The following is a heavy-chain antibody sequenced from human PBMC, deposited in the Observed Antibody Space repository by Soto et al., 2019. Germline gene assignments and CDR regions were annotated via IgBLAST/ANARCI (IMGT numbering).Heavy chain of an antibody. J-gene: IGHJ4*02. CDR2: IWYDGSNK. V-gene: IGHV3-30*02. CDR1: GFTFSSYG. CDR3: AKDGGTGKYYDY. Sequence: GGSLRLSCAASGFTFSSYGMHWVSQAPGKGLKWVAVIWYDGSNKYYADSVKGRFTISRDNSKNTLYLQMNSLRPEDTAVYYCAKDGGTGKYYDYWGQGTLVTVSS. D-gene: IGHD2-8*02.